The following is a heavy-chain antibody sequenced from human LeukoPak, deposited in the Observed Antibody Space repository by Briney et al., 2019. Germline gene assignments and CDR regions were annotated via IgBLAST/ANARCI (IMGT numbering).Heavy chain of an antibody. CDR2: ISGSGGST. Sequence: PGGSLRLSCAASGFTFSSYAMSWVRQAPGKGLEWVSAISGSGGSTYYADSVKGRFTISRDNSKNTLYLQMNSLRAEDTAVYYCAKDYYGSGSPNQFDYWGQGTLVTVSS. CDR1: GFTFSSYA. V-gene: IGHV3-23*01. D-gene: IGHD3-10*01. J-gene: IGHJ4*02. CDR3: AKDYYGSGSPNQFDY.